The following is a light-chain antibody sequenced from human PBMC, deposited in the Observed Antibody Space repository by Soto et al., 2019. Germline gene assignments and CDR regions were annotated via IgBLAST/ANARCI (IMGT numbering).Light chain of an antibody. CDR2: DVS. CDR3: SSYAGSNNVV. Sequence: QSALTQPPSASGSPGQSVTISCTGTSSDVGGYNYVSWYKQHPGKAPKLMIYDVSKRPSGVPDRFSGSKSGNTASLTVSGLQAEDEADYYCSSYAGSNNVVFGGGTKLTVL. CDR1: SSDVGGYNY. V-gene: IGLV2-8*01. J-gene: IGLJ2*01.